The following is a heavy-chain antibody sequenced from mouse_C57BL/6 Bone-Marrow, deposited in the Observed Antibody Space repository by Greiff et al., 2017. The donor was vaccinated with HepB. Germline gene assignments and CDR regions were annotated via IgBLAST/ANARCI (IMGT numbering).Heavy chain of an antibody. D-gene: IGHD1-1*01. J-gene: IGHJ1*03. CDR3: ARRGITTVVAHWYFDV. Sequence: EVQLVESGGGLVQPGGSLKLSCAASGFTFSDYGMAWVRQAPRKGPEWVAFISNLAYSIYYADTVTGRFTISRENAKNTLYLEMSSLRSEDTAMYYCARRGITTVVAHWYFDVWGTGTTVTVSS. V-gene: IGHV5-15*01. CDR2: ISNLAYSI. CDR1: GFTFSDYG.